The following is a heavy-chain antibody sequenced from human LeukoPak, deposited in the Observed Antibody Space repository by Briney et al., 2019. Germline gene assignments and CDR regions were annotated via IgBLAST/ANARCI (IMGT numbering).Heavy chain of an antibody. Sequence: SETLSLTCTVSGGSISSYYWSWIRQPPGKGLEWIGFIYYSGSTFYNPSLKSRVSISVDTSKNQFSLQLRSVTAADTAVYYCARVIWGSASEYYFDYWGQGTLVTVSS. CDR2: IYYSGST. D-gene: IGHD3-16*01. CDR3: ARVIWGSASEYYFDY. J-gene: IGHJ4*02. CDR1: GGSISSYY. V-gene: IGHV4-59*06.